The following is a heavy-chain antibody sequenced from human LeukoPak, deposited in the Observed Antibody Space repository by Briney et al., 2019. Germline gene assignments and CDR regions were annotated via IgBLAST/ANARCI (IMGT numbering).Heavy chain of an antibody. Sequence: GASVKVSCKASGYTFTGYYMHWVRQAPGQGLEWMGWINPNSGGTNYAQKFQGRVTMTRDTSISTAYMELSRLRSDDTAVYYCARDARSPGYYYYMDVWGKGTTVTVS. CDR2: INPNSGGT. CDR1: GYTFTGYY. CDR3: ARDARSPGYYYYMDV. J-gene: IGHJ6*03. V-gene: IGHV1-2*02. D-gene: IGHD3-10*01.